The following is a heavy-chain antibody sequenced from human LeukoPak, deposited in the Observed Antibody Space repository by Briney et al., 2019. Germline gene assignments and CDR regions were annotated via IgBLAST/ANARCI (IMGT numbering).Heavy chain of an antibody. V-gene: IGHV3-23*01. J-gene: IGHJ4*02. CDR1: RFTFSSYA. Sequence: RGSLRLSCAASRFTFSSYAMSWVRQAPGKGLEWVSAISGSGGSTYYADSVKGRFTISRDNSKNTLYLQMNSLRAEDTAVYYCAKELRLGELSYIDYWGQGTLVTVSS. CDR2: ISGSGGST. CDR3: AKELRLGELSYIDY. D-gene: IGHD3-16*02.